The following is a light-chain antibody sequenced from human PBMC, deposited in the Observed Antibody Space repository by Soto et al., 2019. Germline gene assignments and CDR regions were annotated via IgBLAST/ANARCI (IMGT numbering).Light chain of an antibody. Sequence: QSARTQPRSVSGSPGHSVTTSCTGTSSDVGGYNYVSWYQQHPGKAPKLMIYDVSKRPSGVPDRFSGSKSGNTASLTISGLQAEDEADYYCCSYAGSYTHYVFGTGTKVTVL. CDR3: CSYAGSYTHYV. J-gene: IGLJ1*01. CDR2: DVS. V-gene: IGLV2-11*01. CDR1: SSDVGGYNY.